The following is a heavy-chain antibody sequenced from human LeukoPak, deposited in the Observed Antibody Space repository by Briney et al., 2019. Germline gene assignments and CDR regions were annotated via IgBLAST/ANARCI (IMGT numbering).Heavy chain of an antibody. CDR2: ISAYNGNT. V-gene: IGHV1-18*01. CDR3: ARVYSYGPTFDY. D-gene: IGHD5-18*01. J-gene: IGHJ4*02. CDR1: GGTFSSYA. Sequence: ASVKVSCKASGGTFSSYAISWVRQAPGQGLEWMGWISAYNGNTNYAQKLQGRVTMTTDTSTSTAYMELRSLRSDDTAVYYCARVYSYGPTFDYWGQGTLVTVSS.